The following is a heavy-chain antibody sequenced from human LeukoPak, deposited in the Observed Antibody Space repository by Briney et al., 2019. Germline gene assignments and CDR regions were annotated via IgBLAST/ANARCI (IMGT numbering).Heavy chain of an antibody. CDR2: IYYSGST. D-gene: IGHD6-19*01. Sequence: PSETLSLTCAVYVGSFSGYYWSWIRQPPGKGLERIGYIYYSGSTNYNPSLKSRVTISVDTSKNQFSLKLSSVTAADTAVYYCARVEGFSGWFWFDPWGQGTLVTVSS. J-gene: IGHJ5*02. CDR1: VGSFSGYY. V-gene: IGHV4-59*01. CDR3: ARVEGFSGWFWFDP.